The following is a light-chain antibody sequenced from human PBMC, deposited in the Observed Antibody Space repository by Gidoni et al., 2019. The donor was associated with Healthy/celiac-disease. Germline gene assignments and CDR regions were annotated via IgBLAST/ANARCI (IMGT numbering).Light chain of an antibody. Sequence: DIQMTQSPSSLSASVGDRVTITCRASQSISSYLNWYQQKPGKAPKLLIYAASSLQSGVPSRFSGSGSGPDFTLTISSLQPDAFATYYCQQSYSTPPWTFGQGTKVEIK. V-gene: IGKV1-39*01. J-gene: IGKJ1*01. CDR2: AAS. CDR1: QSISSY. CDR3: QQSYSTPPWT.